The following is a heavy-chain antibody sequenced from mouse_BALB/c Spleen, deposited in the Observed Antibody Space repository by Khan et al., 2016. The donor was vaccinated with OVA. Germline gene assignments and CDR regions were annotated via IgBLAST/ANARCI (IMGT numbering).Heavy chain of an antibody. V-gene: IGHV9-3-1*01. CDR2: INTYTGEP. D-gene: IGHD4-1*01. CDR1: GYTFTNYG. CDR3: AIVRYNGTMVC. Sequence: QIQLVQSGPELKKPGETVQISCKASGYTFTNYGMNWVKQAPGKGLKWIGWINTYTGEPTFADDFKGRFAFSLETSASTAYLQINSLKNEDTATYFCAIVRYNGTMVCWGQGTSVTVSA. J-gene: IGHJ4*01.